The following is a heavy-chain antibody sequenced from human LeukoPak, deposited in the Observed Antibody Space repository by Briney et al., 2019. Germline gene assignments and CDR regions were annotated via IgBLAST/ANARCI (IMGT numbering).Heavy chain of an antibody. J-gene: IGHJ6*03. CDR3: ARGRRAFYQTRGNRFYYYMDV. Sequence: KPSETLSLTCAVYGASFSDFHWTWLRQSPGKGLEWIGEINHNNYNPSLKSRVTISLDTSKTQISLNLTSVTAADTAVYYCARGRRAFYQTRGNRFYYYMDVWGKGTTVIVSS. V-gene: IGHV4-34*01. CDR2: INHN. CDR1: GASFSDFH. D-gene: IGHD2/OR15-2a*01.